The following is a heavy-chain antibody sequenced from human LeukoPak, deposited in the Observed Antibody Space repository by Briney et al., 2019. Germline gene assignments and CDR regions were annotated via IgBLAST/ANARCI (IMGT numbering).Heavy chain of an antibody. CDR1: GYTFPDYY. J-gene: IGHJ4*02. CDR2: INPNSGGT. V-gene: IGHV1-2*02. D-gene: IGHD3-10*01. Sequence: ASVKVSCKASGYTFPDYYIHWVRRAPGQGLEWMGWINPNSGGTNFAQKFQGKVTMTRDTSVTTAYMEVSRLRSDDTAVYYCARVKYSGYGAPADYFFDYWGQGTLLTVSS. CDR3: ARVKYSGYGAPADYFFDY.